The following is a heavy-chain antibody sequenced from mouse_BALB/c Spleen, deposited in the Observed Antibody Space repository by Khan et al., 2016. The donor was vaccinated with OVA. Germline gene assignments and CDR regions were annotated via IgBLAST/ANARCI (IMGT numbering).Heavy chain of an antibody. J-gene: IGHJ3*01. CDR2: INPSSGGT. CDR3: SRSGYGSFAY. Sequence: QVQLKESGAELVKPGASVRLSCKASGYTFTSYYLYWVKQRPGQGLEWIGDINPSSGGTNFNEKFKSKATLTVDKSSSTAYIQLNSLTSDDSAVYYCSRSGYGSFAYWGQGTLVTVSA. V-gene: IGHV1S81*02. D-gene: IGHD2-2*01. CDR1: GYTFTSYY.